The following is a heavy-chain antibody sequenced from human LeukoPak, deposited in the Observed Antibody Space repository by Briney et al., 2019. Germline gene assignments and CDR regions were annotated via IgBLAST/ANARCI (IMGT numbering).Heavy chain of an antibody. CDR2: IYHTGST. CDR3: VGANCSGGSCSFDP. CDR1: GGSISSSSYY. Sequence: SETLSLTCTVSGGSISSSSYYWGWVRQAPGRGLEWIAYIYHTGSTNYNPSLRSRVTISVDKSKNQFSLKVTSVTTADTAVYYCVGANCSGGSCSFDPWGPGTQVAVSS. V-gene: IGHV4-61*05. J-gene: IGHJ5*02. D-gene: IGHD2-15*01.